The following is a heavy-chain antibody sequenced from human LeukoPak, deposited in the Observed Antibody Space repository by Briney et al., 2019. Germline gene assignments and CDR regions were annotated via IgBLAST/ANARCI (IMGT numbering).Heavy chain of an antibody. V-gene: IGHV3-48*01. Sequence: GGSLRLSCAASGFTFSSYSMNWVRQAPGKGLEWVSYISSSSSTIYYADSVRGRFTISRDNAKNSLYLQMNSLRAEDTAVYYCARDRAFDIWGQGTMVTVSS. CDR2: ISSSSSTI. CDR1: GFTFSSYS. J-gene: IGHJ3*02. CDR3: ARDRAFDI.